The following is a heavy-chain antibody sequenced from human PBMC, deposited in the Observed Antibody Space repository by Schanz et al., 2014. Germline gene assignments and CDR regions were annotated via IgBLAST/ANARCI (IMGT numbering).Heavy chain of an antibody. CDR1: GFTFTSYS. V-gene: IGHV3-30*02. Sequence: QVQLVESGGGVVQPGGSLRLSCAASGFTFTSYSMHWVRQAPGRGLEWVAFTRYDGSSKYYADSVRGRFTISRDNSKNMLYLQMNSLRDEDTAVYYCARRYSGRYCFDYWGQGTLVTVAS. CDR2: TRYDGSSK. CDR3: ARRYSGRYCFDY. D-gene: IGHD1-26*01. J-gene: IGHJ4*02.